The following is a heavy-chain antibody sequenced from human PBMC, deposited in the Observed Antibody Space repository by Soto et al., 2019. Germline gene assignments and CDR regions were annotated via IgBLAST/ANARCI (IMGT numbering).Heavy chain of an antibody. Sequence: QVQLVQSGAEVKKPGASVKVSCKASGYTFTSYDINWVRQATGQGLEWMGWMNPNSGNTGYAQKFQGRVTMTRNTSISTAYMELSSLRSEDTAMYYCARGNGARKYDYIWGSYRYYMDVWGKGTTVTVSS. D-gene: IGHD3-16*02. CDR1: GYTFTSYD. CDR3: ARGNGARKYDYIWGSYRYYMDV. V-gene: IGHV1-8*01. CDR2: MNPNSGNT. J-gene: IGHJ6*03.